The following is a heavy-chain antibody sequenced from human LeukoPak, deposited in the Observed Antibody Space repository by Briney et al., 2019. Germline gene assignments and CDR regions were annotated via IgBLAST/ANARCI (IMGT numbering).Heavy chain of an antibody. CDR1: GGTFSSYA. CDR3: ARGYVVVVAAKDYYYGMDV. Sequence: ASVKVSCKASGGTFSSYAISWVRQAPGQGLEWMGGIIPIFGTANYAQKFQGRVTITADESTSTAYMELGSLRSEDTAVYYCARGYVVVVAAKDYYYGMDVWGQGTTVTVSS. J-gene: IGHJ6*02. V-gene: IGHV1-69*13. D-gene: IGHD2-15*01. CDR2: IIPIFGTA.